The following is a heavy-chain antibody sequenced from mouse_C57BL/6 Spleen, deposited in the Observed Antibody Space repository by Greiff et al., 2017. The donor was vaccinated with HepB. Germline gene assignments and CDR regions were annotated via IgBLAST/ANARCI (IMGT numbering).Heavy chain of an antibody. CDR1: GFNIKDDY. CDR3: TTGSNYYFDD. CDR2: IDPENGDT. D-gene: IGHD2-5*01. V-gene: IGHV14-4*01. J-gene: IGHJ2*01. Sequence: VQLQQSGAELVRPGASVKLSCTASGFNIKDDYMHWVKQRPEQGLEWIGWIDPENGDTEYASKFQGKATITADTSSNTAYLQLSSLTSEDTAVYYCTTGSNYYFDDWGQGTTLTVSS.